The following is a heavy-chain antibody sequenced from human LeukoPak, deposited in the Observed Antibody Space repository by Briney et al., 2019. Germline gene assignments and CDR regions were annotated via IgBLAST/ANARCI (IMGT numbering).Heavy chain of an antibody. Sequence: PSETLSLTCTVFGGSIRSSDDYWGWIRQPPGKGLEWIGGIHYGGITYYNPSLKSRVTISVDTSKNQFSLKLSSVTAADTAVYYCARRGSSGFLYYFDYWGQGILVTVSS. CDR1: GGSIRSSDDY. V-gene: IGHV4-39*01. CDR3: ARRGSSGFLYYFDY. D-gene: IGHD6-19*01. CDR2: IHYGGIT. J-gene: IGHJ4*02.